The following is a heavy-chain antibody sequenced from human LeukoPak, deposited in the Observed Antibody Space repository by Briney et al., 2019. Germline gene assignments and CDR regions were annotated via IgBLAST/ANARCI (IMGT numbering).Heavy chain of an antibody. CDR2: ISTSGGTT. CDR1: GFTFSSHA. V-gene: IGHV3-23*01. D-gene: IGHD3-9*01. Sequence: PGGSLRLSCAASGFTFSSHAMSWVRQAPGKGLEWVSAISTSGGTTDYADSVKGRFTISRDNSKNTLYLQMNSLRAEDTAVYYCASRGYFDWSSDYWGQGTLVTVSS. J-gene: IGHJ4*02. CDR3: ASRGYFDWSSDY.